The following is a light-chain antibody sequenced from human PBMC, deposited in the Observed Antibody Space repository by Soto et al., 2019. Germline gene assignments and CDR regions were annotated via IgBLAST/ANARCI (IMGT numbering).Light chain of an antibody. CDR3: QSYDSSLSGYV. V-gene: IGLV1-40*01. J-gene: IGLJ1*01. CDR2: GNS. Sequence: VLTQPPSVSGAPGQRVTISCTGSSSHIGAGYDVHWYQQLPGTAPKLLIYGNSNRPSGVPDRFSGSKSGTSASLAITGLQAEDEADYYCQSYDSSLSGYVFGTGTKVTVL. CDR1: SSHIGAGYD.